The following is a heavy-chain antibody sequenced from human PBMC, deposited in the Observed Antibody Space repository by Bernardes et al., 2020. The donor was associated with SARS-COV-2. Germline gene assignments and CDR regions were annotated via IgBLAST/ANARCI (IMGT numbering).Heavy chain of an antibody. Sequence: GGSLRLSCAASGFTFSRYRMNWVRQSPVKGLEWISYISSSSSTIYYADSVQGRFTISRDNAKNSLYLQMNSLRDEDTAVYYCASLYYESSGYYNWGQGTLVTVSS. CDR2: ISSSSSTI. CDR1: GFTFSRYR. V-gene: IGHV3-48*02. CDR3: ASLYYESSGYYN. D-gene: IGHD3-22*01. J-gene: IGHJ4*02.